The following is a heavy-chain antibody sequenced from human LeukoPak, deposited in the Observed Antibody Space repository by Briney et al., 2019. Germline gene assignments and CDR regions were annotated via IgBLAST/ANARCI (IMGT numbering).Heavy chain of an antibody. J-gene: IGHJ5*02. V-gene: IGHV4-30-4*08. CDR1: GGSISSGGYY. CDR2: IYYSGST. D-gene: IGHD6-6*01. CDR3: ARKYPDHWFDP. Sequence: PSQTLSLTCTVSGGSISSGGYYWSWIRQHPGKGLEWIGYIYYSGSTYYNPSLKSRVTISVDTSKNQFSLKLRSVTAADTAVYYCARKYPDHWFDPWGQGTLVTVSS.